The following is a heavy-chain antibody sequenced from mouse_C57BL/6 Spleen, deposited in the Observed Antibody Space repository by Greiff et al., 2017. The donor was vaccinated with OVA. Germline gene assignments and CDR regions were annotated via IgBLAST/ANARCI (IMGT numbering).Heavy chain of an antibody. CDR3: TRNSYGSSYGFAY. Sequence: VQLQQSGTVLARPGASVKMSCKTSGYTFTSYWMHWVKQRPGQGLEWIGAIYPGNSDTSYNQKFKGKAKLTAVTSASTAYMELSSLTNEDSAVYYCTRNSYGSSYGFAYWGQGTLVTVSA. CDR2: IYPGNSDT. CDR1: GYTFTSYW. V-gene: IGHV1-5*01. D-gene: IGHD1-1*01. J-gene: IGHJ3*01.